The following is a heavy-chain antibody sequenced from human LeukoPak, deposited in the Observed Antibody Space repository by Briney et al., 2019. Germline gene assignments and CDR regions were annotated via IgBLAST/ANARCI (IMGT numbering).Heavy chain of an antibody. CDR2: FYYSGST. Sequence: SETLSLTCTVTGGSFSTYYWSWIRQPPGKGLEWIGHFYYSGSTNYNPSPKSRVTISVDTSKNQFSLKLTSVTAADTAVYYCARGPYGSGSYYWGQGTLVTVSS. V-gene: IGHV4-59*08. J-gene: IGHJ4*02. D-gene: IGHD3-10*01. CDR3: ARGPYGSGSYY. CDR1: GGSFSTYY.